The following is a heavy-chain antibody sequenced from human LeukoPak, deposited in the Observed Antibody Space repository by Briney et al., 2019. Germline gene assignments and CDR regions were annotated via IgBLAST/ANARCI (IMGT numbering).Heavy chain of an antibody. Sequence: SETLSLTCTVSGGSISSYYWSWIRQPPGKGLEWIGYIYYSGSTNYNPSLKSQVTISVDTSKNQFSLKMSSVTAADTAVYYCARDMRGEYCSSTSCPPNPGYYYYYMDVWGKGTTVTVSS. V-gene: IGHV4-59*01. CDR3: ARDMRGEYCSSTSCPPNPGYYYYYMDV. CDR2: IYYSGST. D-gene: IGHD2-2*01. CDR1: GGSISSYY. J-gene: IGHJ6*03.